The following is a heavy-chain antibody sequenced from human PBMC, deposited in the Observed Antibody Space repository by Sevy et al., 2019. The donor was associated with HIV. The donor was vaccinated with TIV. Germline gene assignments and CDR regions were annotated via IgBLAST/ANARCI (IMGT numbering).Heavy chain of an antibody. CDR1: GYTFTGQY. CDR2: INPNSGDT. CDR3: SGDLRLRGYSYGCFDY. V-gene: IGHV1-2*02. D-gene: IGHD5-18*01. Sequence: ASVKVSCKASGYTFTGQYIHWVRQAPGQGLEWMGWINPNSGDTKYAKEFKGRETMTRDTSISTAYMELSGLKSDDTAVYYCSGDLRLRGYSYGCFDYWGQGTLVTVSS. J-gene: IGHJ4*02.